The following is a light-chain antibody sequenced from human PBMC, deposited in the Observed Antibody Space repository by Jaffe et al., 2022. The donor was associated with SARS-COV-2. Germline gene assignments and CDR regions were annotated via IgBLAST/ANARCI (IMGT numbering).Light chain of an antibody. CDR1: QSISSN. Sequence: EIVMTQSPATLSVSPGERATLSCRASQSISSNLAWYQQNPGQGPRLLIYGASTRTTGIPARFSGSGSGTEFTLTISSLQSEDFAVYYCQQYHNWPRTFGQGTKLEIK. CDR3: QQYHNWPRT. CDR2: GAS. J-gene: IGKJ2*02. V-gene: IGKV3-15*01.